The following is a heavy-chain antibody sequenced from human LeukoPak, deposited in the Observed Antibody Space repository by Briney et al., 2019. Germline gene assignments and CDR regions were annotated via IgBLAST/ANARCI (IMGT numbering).Heavy chain of an antibody. Sequence: GGSLRLSCAASGFTFSSYATHWVRQAPGKGLEWVAVISYDRSNKYYADSVKGRFTISRDNSKNTLYLQMNSLRAEDTAVYYCARDLGTHCSSTSCPRGAFDYWGQGTLVTVSS. J-gene: IGHJ4*02. V-gene: IGHV3-30*04. CDR3: ARDLGTHCSSTSCPRGAFDY. CDR2: ISYDRSNK. D-gene: IGHD2-2*01. CDR1: GFTFSSYA.